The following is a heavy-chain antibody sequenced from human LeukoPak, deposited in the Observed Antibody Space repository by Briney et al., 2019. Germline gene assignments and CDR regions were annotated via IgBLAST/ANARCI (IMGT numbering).Heavy chain of an antibody. CDR1: GYSFTSYW. Sequence: GESLQISCKGSGYSFTSYWIGWVRQLPGKGLEWMGIIYPGDSDTRYSPSFQGQVTISADKSISTAYLQWSSLKASDTAMYYCARLQYSSGWAYSALYYFDYWGQGTLVTVSS. CDR3: ARLQYSSGWAYSALYYFDY. D-gene: IGHD6-19*01. CDR2: IYPGDSDT. V-gene: IGHV5-51*01. J-gene: IGHJ4*02.